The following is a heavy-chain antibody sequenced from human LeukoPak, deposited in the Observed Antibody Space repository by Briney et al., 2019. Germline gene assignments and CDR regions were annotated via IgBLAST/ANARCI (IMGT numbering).Heavy chain of an antibody. J-gene: IGHJ4*02. CDR3: ARGGGSYNFDY. D-gene: IGHD1-26*01. CDR1: GFTFSSYD. V-gene: IGHV3-23*01. Sequence: GGSLRLSCAASGFTFSSYDMSWVRQAPGKGLEWVSGISGSGGRTYYADSVKGRFTISRDNSKNTLYLQMNSLRAEDTAVYYCARGGGSYNFDYWGQGTLVTVSS. CDR2: ISGSGGRT.